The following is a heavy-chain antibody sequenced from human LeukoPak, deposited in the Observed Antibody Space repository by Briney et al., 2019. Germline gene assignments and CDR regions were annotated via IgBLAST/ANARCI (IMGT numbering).Heavy chain of an antibody. CDR1: GFTFDDYA. CDR3: AKDRYSSRSWYFDL. CDR2: ISGSGDST. D-gene: IGHD6-13*01. V-gene: IGHV3-23*01. J-gene: IGHJ2*01. Sequence: GGSLRLSCAASGFTFDDYAMHWVRQAPGKGLEWVSGISGSGDSTYYADSVKGRFTISRDNSKNTLYLQMNSLRAEDTAVYYCAKDRYSSRSWYFDLWGRGTLVTVSS.